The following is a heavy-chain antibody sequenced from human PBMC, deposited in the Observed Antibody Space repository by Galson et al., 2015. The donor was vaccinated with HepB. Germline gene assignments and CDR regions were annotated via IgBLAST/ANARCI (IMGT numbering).Heavy chain of an antibody. CDR3: ASGPTRYTGWYRGLPKFFQN. Sequence: QSGAEVKKPGESLRISCKGSGYSFTSYFITWVRQLPGKGLEWMGTIDPSAPYGNYSPSFQGHVTISVDKSINTAYLQMNSLRAEDTAVYYCASGPTRYTGWYRGLPKFFQNWGQGTLVSASS. D-gene: IGHD6-19*01. CDR2: IDPSAPYG. J-gene: IGHJ1*01. CDR1: GYSFTSYF. V-gene: IGHV5-10-1*01.